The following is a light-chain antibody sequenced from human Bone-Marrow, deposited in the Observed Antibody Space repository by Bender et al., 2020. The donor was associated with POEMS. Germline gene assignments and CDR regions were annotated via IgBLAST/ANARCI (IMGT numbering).Light chain of an antibody. CDR1: SSDVGSYNL. CDR2: EVS. CDR3: CAYAGTSTLVV. V-gene: IGLV2-23*02. J-gene: IGLJ3*02. Sequence: QSALTQPASVSGSPGQSITISCTGTSSDVGSYNLVSWYQHHPGKAPKLIIYEVSKRPSGVSNRFSGSKSGNTASLTISGLQAEDEADYHCCAYAGTSTLVVFGGGTKLTVL.